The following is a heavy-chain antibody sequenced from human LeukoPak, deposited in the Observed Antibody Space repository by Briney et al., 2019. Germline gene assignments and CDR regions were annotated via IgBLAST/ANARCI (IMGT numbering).Heavy chain of an antibody. V-gene: IGHV3-33*01. CDR2: IWFDGSNQ. Sequence: GGSLRLSCAAPGFIFTSHGMHWVRQAPGKGLEWVAVIWFDGSNQFYADSVKGRFTISRDNSKNTLYLQMNSLRAEDTAVYYCARGYSGSYRVDYWGQGTLVTVSS. D-gene: IGHD1-26*01. CDR1: GFIFTSHG. CDR3: ARGYSGSYRVDY. J-gene: IGHJ4*02.